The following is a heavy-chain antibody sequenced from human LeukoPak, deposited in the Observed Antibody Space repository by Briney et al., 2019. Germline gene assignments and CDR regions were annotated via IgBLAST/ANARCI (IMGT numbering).Heavy chain of an antibody. CDR2: INHSGST. V-gene: IGHV4-34*01. CDR3: ARVSSSSWYYFDY. Sequence: SETLSLTCTVSGGSISSYYWSWIRQPPGKGLEWIGEINHSGSTNYNSSLKSRVTISVDTSKNQFSLKLSSVTAADTAVYYCARVSSSSWYYFDYWGQGTLVTVSS. CDR1: GGSISSYY. J-gene: IGHJ4*02. D-gene: IGHD6-13*01.